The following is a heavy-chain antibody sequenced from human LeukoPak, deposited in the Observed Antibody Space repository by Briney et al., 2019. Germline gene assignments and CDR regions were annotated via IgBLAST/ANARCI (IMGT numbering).Heavy chain of an antibody. Sequence: ASVKVSCKASGGTFSSYAISWVRQAPGQGLEWMGGIIPIFGTANYAQKFQGRVTITADESTSTAYMELSSLRSEDTAVYYCARVGTPDGYNSLMFDYWGQGTLVTVSS. CDR2: IIPIFGTA. J-gene: IGHJ4*02. V-gene: IGHV1-69*13. CDR3: ARVGTPDGYNSLMFDY. D-gene: IGHD5-24*01. CDR1: GGTFSSYA.